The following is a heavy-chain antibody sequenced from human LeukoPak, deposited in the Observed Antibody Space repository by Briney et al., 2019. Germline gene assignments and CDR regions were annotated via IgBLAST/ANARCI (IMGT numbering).Heavy chain of an antibody. D-gene: IGHD1-1*01. CDR2: FSCRGST. Sequence: PSETLSLTCTVSGGSISSCTYSWGWIRQPPGKGLEWIGSFSCRGSTYYNPSLKSRVTISVDTSKSQFSLYMDSVTAADTAVYYCARDWNRYAYWGQGTLVTVSS. V-gene: IGHV4-39*07. J-gene: IGHJ4*02. CDR3: ARDWNRYAY. CDR1: GGSISSCTYS.